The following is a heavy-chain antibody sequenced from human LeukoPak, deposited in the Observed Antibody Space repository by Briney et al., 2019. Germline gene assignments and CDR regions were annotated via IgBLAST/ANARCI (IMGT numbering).Heavy chain of an antibody. CDR3: AKGYCSSTSCSYFDY. CDR2: ITSRGEST. Sequence: GGSLRLSCAASGFTFSIYAMSWVRQAPGKGLQWVSSITSRGESTWYVDSVKGRFTITRDNSENTLYLQMHSLRAEDTAVYYCAKGYCSSTSCSYFDYWGQGTLVTVSS. J-gene: IGHJ4*02. D-gene: IGHD2-2*01. V-gene: IGHV3-23*01. CDR1: GFTFSIYA.